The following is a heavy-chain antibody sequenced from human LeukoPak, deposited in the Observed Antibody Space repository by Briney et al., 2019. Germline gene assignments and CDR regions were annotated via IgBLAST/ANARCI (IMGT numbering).Heavy chain of an antibody. V-gene: IGHV3-48*03. CDR3: AREYSSSSYYYYGMDV. CDR2: ISSSGSTI. CDR1: GFTFSSYE. J-gene: IGHJ6*02. Sequence: PGGSLRLSCAASGFTFSSYEMNWVRQAPGKGLEWVSYISSSGSTIYYADSVKGRFTISRDNAKNSLYLQMNSLRAEDTAVYYCAREYSSSSYYYYGMDVWGQGTTVTVSS. D-gene: IGHD6-6*01.